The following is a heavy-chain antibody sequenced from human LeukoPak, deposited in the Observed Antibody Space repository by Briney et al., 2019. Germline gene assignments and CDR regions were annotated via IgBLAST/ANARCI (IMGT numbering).Heavy chain of an antibody. Sequence: AASVKVSCKASGYTFTIYDMNWVRQATGQGLEWMGWMNPNSGNTGFAQKFQGRVTMTRDTSISTAYMELSSLRFEDTAVYYCARGPSPGEYSYGTLHDYWGQGTLVTVSS. CDR1: GYTFTIYD. J-gene: IGHJ4*02. V-gene: IGHV1-8*01. CDR2: MNPNSGNT. CDR3: ARGPSPGEYSYGTLHDY. D-gene: IGHD5-18*01.